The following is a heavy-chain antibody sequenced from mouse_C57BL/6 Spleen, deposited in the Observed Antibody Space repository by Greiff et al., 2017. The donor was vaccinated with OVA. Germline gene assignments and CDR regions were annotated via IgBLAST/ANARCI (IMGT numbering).Heavy chain of an antibody. J-gene: IGHJ1*03. CDR3: ARTVVTTGPYVDFYV. Sequence: VQLQQSGAELVKPGASVKISCKASGYAFSSYWMNWVKQRPGKGLEWIGQIYPGDGDTNYNGKFKGKATLTVDKSSSKAYMQHSSLTSEDSAVYFCARTVVTTGPYVDFYVWGTGTTVTVSS. CDR1: GYAFSSYW. V-gene: IGHV1-80*01. D-gene: IGHD2-2*01. CDR2: IYPGDGDT.